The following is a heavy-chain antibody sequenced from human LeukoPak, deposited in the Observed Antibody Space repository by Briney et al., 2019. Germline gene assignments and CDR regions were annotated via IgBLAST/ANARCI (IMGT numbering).Heavy chain of an antibody. D-gene: IGHD6-13*01. CDR2: IWYDGSTK. CDR1: GFTFSSFG. J-gene: IGHJ4*02. Sequence: GGSLRLSCAASGFTFSSFGMHWVRQSPGQGLEWVAVIWYDGSTKVYADSVKGRFTISRDNSRNTLYLQVNSLRAEDTAVYYCARDRYSSMWSVFEYWGQGALVTVSS. V-gene: IGHV3-33*01. CDR3: ARDRYSSMWSVFEY.